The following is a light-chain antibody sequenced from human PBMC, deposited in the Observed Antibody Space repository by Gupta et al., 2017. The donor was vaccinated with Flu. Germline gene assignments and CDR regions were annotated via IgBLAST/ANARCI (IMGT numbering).Light chain of an antibody. J-gene: IGLJ3*02. CDR1: SSTLGRNT. CDR3: AAWDDSLNGWV. CDR2: YNN. V-gene: IGLV1-44*01. Sequence: QSGLTQPPSASGTLGQRVTISCVRSSSTLGRNTGIWYQHLPGRAPKLLMYYNNKRPSGVPERFSGSKSGTSASLAIGGLQAEDEADYYCAAWDDSLNGWVLGGGTKLTVL.